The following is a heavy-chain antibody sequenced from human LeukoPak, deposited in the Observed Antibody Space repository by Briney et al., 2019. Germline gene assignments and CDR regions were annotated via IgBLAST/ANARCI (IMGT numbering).Heavy chain of an antibody. CDR3: TRHDVVPVIGHGMAD. D-gene: IGHD2-2*01. CDR2: ISPTGYT. V-gene: IGHV4-59*08. Sequence: SETLSLTCAVSGASLYTYYWSWIRQRPGKGLEWIGCISPTGYTIYTPSLKSRVSISRDTSENQFSLILSSVTAADTAVYYCTRHDVVPVIGHGMADWGQGTTVTVSS. CDR1: GASLYTYY. J-gene: IGHJ6*02.